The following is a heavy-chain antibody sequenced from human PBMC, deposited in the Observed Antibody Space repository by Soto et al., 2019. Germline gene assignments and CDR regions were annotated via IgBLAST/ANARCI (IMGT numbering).Heavy chain of an antibody. V-gene: IGHV1-2*02. Sequence: ASVKVSCKASGYTFTGYYMHWVRQAPGQGLEWMGWINPNSGGTNYAQKFQGRVTMTRDTSISTAYMELSRLRSDDTAVYYCARAYCSSNSCYFDWFDPWGQGTLVAVSS. D-gene: IGHD2-2*01. J-gene: IGHJ5*02. CDR1: GYTFTGYY. CDR2: INPNSGGT. CDR3: ARAYCSSNSCYFDWFDP.